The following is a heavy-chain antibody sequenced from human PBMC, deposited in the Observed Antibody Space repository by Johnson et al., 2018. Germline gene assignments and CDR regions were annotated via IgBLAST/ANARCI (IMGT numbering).Heavy chain of an antibody. J-gene: IGHJ6*03. CDR2: IKQDGSEK. D-gene: IGHD1-14*01. V-gene: IGHV3-7*01. Sequence: WVANIKQDGSEKYYVDSVKGRFTISRDNAKNSLYLQMNSLRAEDTAVYYCARKPRGGALGKTYYYYYMDVWGKGTTVTVSS. CDR3: ARKPRGGALGKTYYYYYMDV.